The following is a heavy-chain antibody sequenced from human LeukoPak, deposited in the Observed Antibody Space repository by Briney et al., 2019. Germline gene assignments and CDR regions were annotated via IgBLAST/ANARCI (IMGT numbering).Heavy chain of an antibody. Sequence: PSETLSLTCAVYGGSFSGYYWSWIRQPPGKGLEWIGEINHSGSTNYNPSLKSRVTISVDTSKNQFSLKLSSVTAADTAVYYCASEGYCYDSSGYYKYWGQGTLVTVSS. CDR3: ASEGYCYDSSGYYKY. CDR1: GGSFSGYY. CDR2: INHSGST. J-gene: IGHJ4*02. V-gene: IGHV4-34*01. D-gene: IGHD3-22*01.